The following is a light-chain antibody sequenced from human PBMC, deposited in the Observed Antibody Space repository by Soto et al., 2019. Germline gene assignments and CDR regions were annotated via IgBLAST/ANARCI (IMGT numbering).Light chain of an antibody. J-gene: IGKJ4*01. CDR1: QTISYTSINKTY. Sequence: DIVLTRSRDSLAVAMGESSTISCKSSQTISYTSINKTYLAWYQQRPGQPPKLLIYWASIRGSGVPDRLSGSGFGTDFTLTISSLQTEDVAVYYCQQYLSDPLTFGGGTKG. V-gene: IGKV4-1*01. CDR3: QQYLSDPLT. CDR2: WAS.